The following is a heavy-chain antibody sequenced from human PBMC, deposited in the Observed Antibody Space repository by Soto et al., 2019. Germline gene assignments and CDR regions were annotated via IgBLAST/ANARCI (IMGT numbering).Heavy chain of an antibody. Sequence: QVQLVQSGAEVRKPGASVTVSCRSSGDSFNDYYIPWVRQAPGQGFERMGWINPNGGVTKYAQKFQGWVSMTRDTSIRTVYMQLSRLRSDDTAVYYCARESGGATATLDYYYFYMDVWGTGTTVTVSS. V-gene: IGHV1-2*04. D-gene: IGHD5-12*01. CDR2: INPNGGVT. J-gene: IGHJ6*03. CDR3: ARESGGATATLDYYYFYMDV. CDR1: GDSFNDYY.